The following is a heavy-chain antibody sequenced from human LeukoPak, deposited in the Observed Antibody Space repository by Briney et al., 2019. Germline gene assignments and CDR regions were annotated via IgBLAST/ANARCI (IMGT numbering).Heavy chain of an antibody. CDR3: ARGRRGYYDILTGYDPYYMDV. CDR1: GFTFSDYY. V-gene: IGHV3-11*01. Sequence: GGSLRLSCAASGFTFSDYYMSWIRQAPGKGLEWVSYISSSGSTIYYADSVKGRFTISRDNAKNSLYLQMNSLRAEDTAVYYCARGRRGYYDILTGYDPYYMDVWGKGTTVTISS. J-gene: IGHJ6*03. D-gene: IGHD3-9*01. CDR2: ISSSGSTI.